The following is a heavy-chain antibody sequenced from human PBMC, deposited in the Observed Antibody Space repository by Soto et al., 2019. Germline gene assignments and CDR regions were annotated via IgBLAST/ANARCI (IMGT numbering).Heavy chain of an antibody. V-gene: IGHV4-34*01. CDR2: ISQSGNT. CDR3: ARAPKVSGSSQTRPDF. J-gene: IGHJ4*02. CDR1: SGSLSGYY. Sequence: SETLSLTCSIYSGSLSGYYWSWIRQPPGKGLEWIGEISQSGNTNYSPSLKSRVSISIDTSKKQFSLNLASVSAADTAVYYCARAPKVSGSSQTRPDFWGQGTLVTVSS. D-gene: IGHD6-6*01.